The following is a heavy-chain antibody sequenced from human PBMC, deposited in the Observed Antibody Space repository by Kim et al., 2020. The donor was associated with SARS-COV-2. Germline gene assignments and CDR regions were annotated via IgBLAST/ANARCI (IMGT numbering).Heavy chain of an antibody. CDR1: GFTFSDYY. CDR3: ARDGGYCSGGSCYSHYGMDV. D-gene: IGHD2-15*01. J-gene: IGHJ6*02. CDR2: ISSSGSTI. Sequence: GGSLRLSCAASGFTFSDYYMSWIRQAPGKGLEWVSYISSSGSTIYYADSVKGRFTISRDNAKNSLYLQMNSLRAEDTAVYYCARDGGYCSGGSCYSHYGMDVWGQGTTVTVSS. V-gene: IGHV3-11*01.